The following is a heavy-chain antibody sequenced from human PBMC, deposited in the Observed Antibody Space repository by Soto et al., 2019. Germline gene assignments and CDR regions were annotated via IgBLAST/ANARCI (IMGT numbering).Heavy chain of an antibody. D-gene: IGHD6-19*01. CDR1: GYSFTSYW. CDR3: ARTSAVAGTAWDFDY. V-gene: IGHV5-51*01. CDR2: IYPGDSDT. J-gene: IGHJ4*02. Sequence: GESLKISCKGSGYSFTSYWIGWVRQMPGKGLEWMGIIYPGDSDTRYSPSFQGQVTISADKSISTAYLQWSSLKASDTAMYYCARTSAVAGTAWDFDYWGQGTLVTVSS.